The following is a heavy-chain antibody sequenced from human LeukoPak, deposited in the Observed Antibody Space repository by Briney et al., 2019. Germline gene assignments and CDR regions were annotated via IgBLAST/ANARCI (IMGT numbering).Heavy chain of an antibody. D-gene: IGHD1-26*01. V-gene: IGHV4-30-4*01. J-gene: IGHJ4*02. CDR3: ARDEVGGSYLVY. Sequence: SETLSLTCTVSGGSISSGDYYWSWIRQPPGKGLEWIGYIYYSGSTYYNPSLKSRVTISVDTSKNQFSLKLSSVTAADTAVYYCARDEVGGSYLVYWGQGTLVTVSS. CDR2: IYYSGST. CDR1: GGSISSGDYY.